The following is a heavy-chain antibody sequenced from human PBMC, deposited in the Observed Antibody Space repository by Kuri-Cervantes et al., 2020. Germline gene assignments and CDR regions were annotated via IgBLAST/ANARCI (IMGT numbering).Heavy chain of an antibody. CDR3: ASLDYVWGSLVY. CDR2: IYSGGST. CDR1: GFTFSSYA. Sequence: GESLKISCAASGFTFSSYAMNWVRQAPGKGLEWVSIIYSGGSTYYADSVKGRFTISRHNSKNTLYLQMNSLRADDTAVYYCASLDYVWGSLVYWGQGTLVTVSS. V-gene: IGHV3-53*04. D-gene: IGHD3-16*01. J-gene: IGHJ4*02.